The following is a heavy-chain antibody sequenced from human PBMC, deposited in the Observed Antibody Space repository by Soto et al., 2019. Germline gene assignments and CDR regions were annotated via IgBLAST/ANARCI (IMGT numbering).Heavy chain of an antibody. D-gene: IGHD4-17*01. CDR3: AREGRNDYGDYHFDD. J-gene: IGHJ4*02. Sequence: SETLSLTCTVSGGSISSYYWSWIRQPPGKGLEWIGYIYYSGSTNYNPSLKSRVTISVDTSKNQFSLKLSSVTAADTAVYYCAREGRNDYGDYHFDDWGQGTLVTVSS. V-gene: IGHV4-59*01. CDR1: GGSISSYY. CDR2: IYYSGST.